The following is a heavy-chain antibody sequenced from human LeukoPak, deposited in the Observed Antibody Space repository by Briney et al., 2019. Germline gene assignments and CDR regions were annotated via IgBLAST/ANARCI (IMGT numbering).Heavy chain of an antibody. Sequence: SETLSLTCTVSGGSISSYYWSWVRQPPGKGLEWIGYIYYSGSTNYNPSLKSRVTISVDTSKNQFSLKLSSVTAADTAVYYCARDRRDAFDIWGQGTMVTVSS. D-gene: IGHD6-6*01. CDR3: ARDRRDAFDI. CDR2: IYYSGST. CDR1: GGSISSYY. J-gene: IGHJ3*02. V-gene: IGHV4-59*01.